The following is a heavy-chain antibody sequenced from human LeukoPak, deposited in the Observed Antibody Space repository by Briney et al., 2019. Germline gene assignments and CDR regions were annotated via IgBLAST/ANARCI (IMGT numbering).Heavy chain of an antibody. Sequence: GGSLRLSCSASGFTFSSYVMHWVRQAPGKGLEYVLAITSNGGTTYYADSVKGRFTISRDNSKNTLYLQMSSLRAEDTAVFYCVRYYYDSSGYQRYFDYWGQGTLVTVSS. CDR2: ITSNGGTT. V-gene: IGHV3-64D*09. D-gene: IGHD3-22*01. J-gene: IGHJ4*02. CDR1: GFTFSSYV. CDR3: VRYYYDSSGYQRYFDY.